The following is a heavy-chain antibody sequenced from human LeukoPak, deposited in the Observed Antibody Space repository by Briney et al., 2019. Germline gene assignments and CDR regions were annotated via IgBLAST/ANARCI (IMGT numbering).Heavy chain of an antibody. CDR1: GFTFSSYA. V-gene: IGHV3-30*04. D-gene: IGHD7-27*01. Sequence: GGSLSLSCAASGFTFSSYAMHWVRQAPGQGLGWVAVIRYDGSNKYYADSVKGRFTISRDNSKNTLFLQMDSLRAEDTAVYYCARDLGSLTGYDYWGQGTLVTVSS. J-gene: IGHJ4*02. CDR2: IRYDGSNK. CDR3: ARDLGSLTGYDY.